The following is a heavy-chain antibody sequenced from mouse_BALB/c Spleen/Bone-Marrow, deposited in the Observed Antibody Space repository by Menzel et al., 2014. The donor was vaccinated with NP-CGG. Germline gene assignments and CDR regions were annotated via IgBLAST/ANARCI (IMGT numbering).Heavy chain of an antibody. J-gene: IGHJ3*01. V-gene: IGHV3-6*02. Sequence: VQLQQSGPGLVKPSQSLSLTCPVTGYSITSGYYWNWIRQFPGNKLEWMGYISYDGSNNYNPSLKNRISITRDTSKNQFFLKLNSVTTEDTATYYCAREDYYYGSPFAYWGQGTLVTVSA. CDR1: GYSITSGYY. CDR3: AREDYYYGSPFAY. CDR2: ISYDGSN. D-gene: IGHD1-1*01.